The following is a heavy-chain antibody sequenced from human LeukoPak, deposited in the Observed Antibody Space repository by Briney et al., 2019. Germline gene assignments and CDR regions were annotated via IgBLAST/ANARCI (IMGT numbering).Heavy chain of an antibody. CDR3: ATSTKLLWFGELLQPFDY. D-gene: IGHD3-10*01. CDR1: GGSFSGYY. CDR2: INHSGST. Sequence: SETLSLTCAVYGGSFSGYYWSWIRQPPGKGLGWIGEINHSGSTNYNPSLKSRVTISVDTSKNQFSLKLSSVTAADTAVYYCATSTKLLWFGELLQPFDYWGQGTLVTVSS. J-gene: IGHJ4*02. V-gene: IGHV4-34*01.